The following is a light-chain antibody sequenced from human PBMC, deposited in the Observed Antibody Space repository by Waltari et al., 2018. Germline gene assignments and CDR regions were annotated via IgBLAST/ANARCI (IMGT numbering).Light chain of an antibody. V-gene: IGKV3-20*01. CDR2: DAS. J-gene: IGKJ1*01. CDR1: ETVGRY. Sequence: EIVLTQSPGTLSLSAGDRATLSCRASETVGRYLVWYQQKPGQAPRLLIYDASSRATGIPDRFSGSGSGTDFSLTISRLEPKDFAVYYCQHYVRLPVTFGQGTKVEIK. CDR3: QHYVRLPVT.